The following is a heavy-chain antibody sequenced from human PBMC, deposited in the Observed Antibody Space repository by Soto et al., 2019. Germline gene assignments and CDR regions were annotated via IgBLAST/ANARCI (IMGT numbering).Heavy chain of an antibody. CDR3: AKLVIGYCSGNTCDDY. V-gene: IGHV3-30*18. CDR1: GFTFSYG. D-gene: IGHD2-15*01. J-gene: IGHJ4*02. CDR2: ISYDSSNK. Sequence: QVQLVESGGGLIQPGGSLRLSCAASGFTFSYGIHWLRQAPGKGLEWVAYISYDSSNKFYGDSVKGRFTISRDNSKNTPFLQMNSLRAEDTAVYYCAKLVIGYCSGNTCDDYWGQGTLVAVSS.